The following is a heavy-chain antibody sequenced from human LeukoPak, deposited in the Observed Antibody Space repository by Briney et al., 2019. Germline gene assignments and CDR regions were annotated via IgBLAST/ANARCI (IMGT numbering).Heavy chain of an antibody. J-gene: IGHJ4*02. V-gene: IGHV4-34*01. CDR1: GGSFSGYY. D-gene: IGHD6-13*01. CDR2: INHSGST. CDR3: ARGPGYSSSWPFDY. Sequence: SETLSLTCAVYGGSFSGYYWSWIRQPPGKGLEWIGEINHSGSTNYNPSLKSRVTISVDTSKNQFSLKLSSVTAADTAVYYCARGPGYSSSWPFDYWGQGTLVTVSS.